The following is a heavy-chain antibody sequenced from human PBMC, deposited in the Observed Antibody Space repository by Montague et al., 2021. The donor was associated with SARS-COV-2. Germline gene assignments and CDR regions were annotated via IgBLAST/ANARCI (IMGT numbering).Heavy chain of an antibody. Sequence: PALVKPTQTLTLTCTFSGFSLITSGMCVTWIRQPPGKALEWLALIDWNDDKYYSTSLKTRLTISKDTSKNQVVLTMTNMDPVDTATYYCARMDMNFTFGGVYGACDIGGQGTMVTVSS. D-gene: IGHD3-16*01. CDR1: GFSLITSGMC. J-gene: IGHJ3*02. CDR2: IDWNDDK. CDR3: ARMDMNFTFGGVYGACDI. V-gene: IGHV2-70*01.